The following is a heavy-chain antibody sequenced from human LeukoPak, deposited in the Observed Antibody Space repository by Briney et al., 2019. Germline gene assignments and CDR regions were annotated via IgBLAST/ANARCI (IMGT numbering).Heavy chain of an antibody. D-gene: IGHD2-2*01. CDR2: IYYSGST. CDR1: GGSISSYY. V-gene: IGHV4-59*01. CDR3: ARIAPAAMYLDY. Sequence: PSETLSLTCTVSGGSISSYYWSWIRQPPGKGLEWIGYIYYSGSTNYNPSLKSRVTISVDTSKNQFSLKLSYVTAADTAVYYCARIAPAAMYLDYWGQGTLVTVSS. J-gene: IGHJ4*02.